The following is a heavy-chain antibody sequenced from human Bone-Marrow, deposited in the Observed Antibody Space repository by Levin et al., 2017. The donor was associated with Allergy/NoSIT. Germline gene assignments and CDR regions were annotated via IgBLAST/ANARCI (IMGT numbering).Heavy chain of an antibody. V-gene: IGHV3-15*01. CDR3: TTEVPVYYDSSGYYNPHYYYYGMDV. Sequence: PGGSLRLSCAASGFTFSNAWMSWVRQAPGKGLEWVGRIKSKTDGGTTDYAAPVKGRFTISRDDSKNTLYLQMNSLKTEDTAVYYCTTEVPVYYDSSGYYNPHYYYYGMDVWGQGTTVTVSS. CDR1: GFTFSNAW. J-gene: IGHJ6*02. CDR2: IKSKTDGGTT. D-gene: IGHD3-22*01.